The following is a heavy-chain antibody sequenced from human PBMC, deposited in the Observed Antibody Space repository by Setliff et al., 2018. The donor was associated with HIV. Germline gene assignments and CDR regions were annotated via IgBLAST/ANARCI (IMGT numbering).Heavy chain of an antibody. Sequence: KPSETLSLTCDVSGGSFIGSSFQSTWIRQAPGKGLEWIGDIAYSGTTMYFNYNPSLESRLSLSEDTSRHQFSLKLTSVTADDTGIYYCARGPPFAYWGQGLLVTVSS. CDR3: ARGPPFAY. CDR2: IAYSGTTMYF. V-gene: IGHV4-39*07. J-gene: IGHJ4*02. CDR1: GGSFIGSSFQ.